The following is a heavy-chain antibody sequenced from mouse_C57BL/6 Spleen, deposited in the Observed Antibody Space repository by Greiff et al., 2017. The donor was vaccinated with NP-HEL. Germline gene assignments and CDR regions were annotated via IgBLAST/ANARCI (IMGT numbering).Heavy chain of an antibody. CDR3: ARGTAQARTWFAY. CDR1: GYTFTSYG. V-gene: IGHV1-81*01. Sequence: QVHVKQSGAELARPGASVKLSCKASGYTFTSYGISWVKQRTGQGLEWIGEIYPRSGNTYYNEKFKGKATLTADKSSRTAYMELRSLTSEDSAVDFCARGTAQARTWFAYWGQGTLVTVSA. J-gene: IGHJ3*01. D-gene: IGHD3-2*02. CDR2: IYPRSGNT.